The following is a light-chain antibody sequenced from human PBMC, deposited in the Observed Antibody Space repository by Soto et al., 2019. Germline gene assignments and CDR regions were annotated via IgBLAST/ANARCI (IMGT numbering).Light chain of an antibody. CDR3: SSYTTENTLGVL. J-gene: IGLJ2*01. CDR2: AVS. Sequence: QPVLTQPASVSGSPGQSITISCTGTSSDVGGYNYVSWYQQHPGKAPKLMIYAVSNRPSGVSDRFSGSKSGNTASLTISGLQAEDEADYYCSSYTTENTLGVLFGGGTKLTVL. V-gene: IGLV2-14*03. CDR1: SSDVGGYNY.